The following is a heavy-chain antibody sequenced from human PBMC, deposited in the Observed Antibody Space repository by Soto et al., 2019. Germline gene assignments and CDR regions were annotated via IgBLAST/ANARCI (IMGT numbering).Heavy chain of an antibody. Sequence: EVQLVESGGGLVQPGGSLRLSCAASGFTFSSYDMHWVRQATGKGLEWVSASGPAGDTYYPGSVKGPFTISRENAKNSLYLQMNSLRAGDTAVYYCARATYYYDSSGYWLGAFDIWGQGTMVTVSS. CDR3: ARATYYYDSSGYWLGAFDI. V-gene: IGHV3-13*01. CDR1: GFTFSSYD. CDR2: SGPAGDT. D-gene: IGHD3-22*01. J-gene: IGHJ3*02.